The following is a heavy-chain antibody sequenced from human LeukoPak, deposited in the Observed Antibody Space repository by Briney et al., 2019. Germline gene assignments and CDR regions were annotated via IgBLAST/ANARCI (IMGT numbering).Heavy chain of an antibody. CDR2: ISSSSSYI. CDR3: ARGQTGYCSGGSCYPLWYYYGMDV. Sequence: GGSLRLSCAASGFTFSSYSMNWVRQAPGKGLEWVSSISSSSSYIYYADSVKGRFTISRDNAKNSLYLQMNSLRAEDTAVYYCARGQTGYCSGGSCYPLWYYYGMDVWSQGTTVTVSS. J-gene: IGHJ6*02. CDR1: GFTFSSYS. V-gene: IGHV3-21*01. D-gene: IGHD2-15*01.